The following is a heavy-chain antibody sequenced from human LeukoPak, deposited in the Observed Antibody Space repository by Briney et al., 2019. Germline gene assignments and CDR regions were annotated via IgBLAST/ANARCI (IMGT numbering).Heavy chain of an antibody. CDR1: GFTFSSYW. Sequence: PGGSLRLSCAASGFTFSSYWMSWVRQAPGKGLEWVGFIRSKAYGGTTEYAASVKGRFTISRDDSKSIAYLQMNSLKTEDTAVYYCTRYHFDWLSFDYWGQGTLVTVSS. D-gene: IGHD3-9*01. CDR2: IRSKAYGGTT. CDR3: TRYHFDWLSFDY. J-gene: IGHJ4*02. V-gene: IGHV3-49*04.